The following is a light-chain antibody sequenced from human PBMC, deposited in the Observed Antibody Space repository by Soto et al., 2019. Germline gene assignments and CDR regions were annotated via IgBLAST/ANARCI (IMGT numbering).Light chain of an antibody. Sequence: EIVLTQSPGTLSLSPGERATLSCRASQSVSSSYLAWYQQKPGQAPRLLIYGASSRATGIPDRFSGSGSGTDLTLTISRLEPEDFAVYSCHHYDSSPLTFGGGTKVEIK. CDR2: GAS. CDR3: HHYDSSPLT. J-gene: IGKJ4*01. V-gene: IGKV3-20*01. CDR1: QSVSSSY.